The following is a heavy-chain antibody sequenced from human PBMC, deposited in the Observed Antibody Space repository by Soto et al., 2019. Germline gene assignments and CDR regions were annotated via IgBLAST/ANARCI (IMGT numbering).Heavy chain of an antibody. CDR1: GGSISSYF. V-gene: IGHV4-59*01. D-gene: IGHD6-13*01. J-gene: IGHJ4*02. CDR2: VYYTGTT. CDR3: ARDLAAVPRAFDY. Sequence: SETLSLTCTVSGGSISSYFYIWVRQPPGKGLEWIGSVYYTGTTDYNPSLKSRVTISVDTSKTQFSLNLRSVTAADTAVYYCARDLAAVPRAFDYWGRGTLVTVS.